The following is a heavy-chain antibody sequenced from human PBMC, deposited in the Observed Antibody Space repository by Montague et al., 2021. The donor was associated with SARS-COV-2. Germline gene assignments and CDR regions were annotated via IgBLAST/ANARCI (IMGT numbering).Heavy chain of an antibody. CDR1: GFSLTTGGMC. Sequence: VKPTQTLTLTCTFSGFSLTTGGMCVTWIRQPPGKALEWLAVVDWDDDTYYTSSLETRLAISKDTSRNQVVLTMTNMDPMDTGTYYCARIRGGTSGSFDYWGQGILVTVSS. J-gene: IGHJ4*02. V-gene: IGHV2-70*01. CDR3: ARIRGGTSGSFDY. CDR2: VDWDDDT. D-gene: IGHD3-10*01.